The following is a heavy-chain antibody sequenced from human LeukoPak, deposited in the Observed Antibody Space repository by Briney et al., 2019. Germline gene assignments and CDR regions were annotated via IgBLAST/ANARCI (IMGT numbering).Heavy chain of an antibody. V-gene: IGHV3-13*01. Sequence: GGSLRLSCAASGFTFSDHAMHWVRQAPGIGLEWVSAVGIAADTFYPGSVKGRFTISRENAKNSLYLQMNSLRVEDTAVYYCVRQKKSHGNFDYWGQGTLVTVSS. J-gene: IGHJ4*02. CDR2: VGIAADT. CDR3: VRQKKSHGNFDY. D-gene: IGHD1-26*01. CDR1: GFTFSDHA.